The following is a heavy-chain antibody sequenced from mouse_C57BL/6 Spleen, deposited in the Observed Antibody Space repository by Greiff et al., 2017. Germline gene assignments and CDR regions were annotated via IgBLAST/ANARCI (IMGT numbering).Heavy chain of an antibody. V-gene: IGHV1-69*01. CDR3: AREGGTGTGVDY. Sequence: QVQLQQSGAELVMPGASVKLSCKASGYTFTSYWMHWVKQRPGQGLAWIGEIDPSDSYTNYNQKFKGKSTLTVDKSSSTAYMQLSSLTSEDSAVYYCAREGGTGTGVDYWGQGTTLTVSS. CDR2: IDPSDSYT. D-gene: IGHD4-1*01. J-gene: IGHJ2*01. CDR1: GYTFTSYW.